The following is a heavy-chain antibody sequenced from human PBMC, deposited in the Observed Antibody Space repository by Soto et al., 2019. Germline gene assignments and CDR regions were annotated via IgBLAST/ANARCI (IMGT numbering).Heavy chain of an antibody. V-gene: IGHV4-39*01. CDR2: IYYSGST. J-gene: IGHJ5*02. D-gene: IGHD1-26*01. CDR1: GGSITSSNSY. CDR3: ATQEVGGSYVYTFDP. Sequence: SETRSLTCTVSGGSITSSNSYCGWIRHPPGKGLEWIGSIYYSGSTYYNPSLKSRVTISVDTSKSQFSLKLSSVTAADTAVYYCATQEVGGSYVYTFDPWGQGTLVTVSS.